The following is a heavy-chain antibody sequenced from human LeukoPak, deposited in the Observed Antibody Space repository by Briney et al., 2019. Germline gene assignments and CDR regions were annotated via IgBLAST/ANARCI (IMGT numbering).Heavy chain of an antibody. CDR3: ARDPYYDFWSGYMDV. V-gene: IGHV3-23*01. CDR2: ISGSGGNT. J-gene: IGHJ6*03. CDR1: GFTFSSYA. D-gene: IGHD3-3*01. Sequence: GGSLRLSCAASGFTFSSYAMSWVRQAPGKGLEWGSAISGSGGNTYYADSVKGRFTISRDNAKNSLYLQMNSLRAEDTAVYYCARDPYYDFWSGYMDVWGKGTTVTVSS.